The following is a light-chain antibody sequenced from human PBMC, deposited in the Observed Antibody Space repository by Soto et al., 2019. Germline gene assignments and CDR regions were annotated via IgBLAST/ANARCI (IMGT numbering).Light chain of an antibody. J-gene: IGKJ3*01. CDR1: QSISSSY. Sequence: EIVLTQSPGTLSLSPGERATLSCRASQSISSSYLAWYQQRPGQAPRLLIFGASYSATGIPDRFSGSGSGPHFTLTISRLEPEDFAVYYCQQYSSSPPEFTFGPGTRVDSK. V-gene: IGKV3-20*01. CDR3: QQYSSSPPEFT. CDR2: GAS.